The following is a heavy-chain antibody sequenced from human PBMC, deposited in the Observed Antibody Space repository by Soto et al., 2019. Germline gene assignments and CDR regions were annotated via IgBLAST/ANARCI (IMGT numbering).Heavy chain of an antibody. Sequence: PSETLSLTCTISGGSISSGGYYWSWIRQHPGKGLEWIGYIYYSGSTYYNPSLKSRVTISVDTSKNQFSLKLSSVTAADTAVYYCARVAGYNSGWYWFDPWGQGTLVTVSS. J-gene: IGHJ5*02. CDR1: GGSISSGGYY. V-gene: IGHV4-31*03. CDR2: IYYSGST. D-gene: IGHD6-19*01. CDR3: ARVAGYNSGWYWFDP.